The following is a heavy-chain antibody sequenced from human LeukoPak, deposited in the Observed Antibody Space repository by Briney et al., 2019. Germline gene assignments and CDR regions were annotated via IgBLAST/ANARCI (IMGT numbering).Heavy chain of an antibody. J-gene: IGHJ5*02. CDR3: ARHPGCTSCFNNWFDP. Sequence: SETLSLTCTVSGDSISSSSYYWGWIRQPPGKALEWMGSIYSSGITYYTPSLKSRVTISVDPSKNRFSLKLTSVTAADTAVYYCARHPGCTSCFNNWFDPWGQGTLVTVSS. D-gene: IGHD2-2*01. CDR1: GDSISSSSYY. CDR2: IYSSGIT. V-gene: IGHV4-39*01.